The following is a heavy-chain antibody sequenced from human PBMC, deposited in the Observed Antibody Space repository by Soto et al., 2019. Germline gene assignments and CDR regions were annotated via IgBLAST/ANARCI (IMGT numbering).Heavy chain of an antibody. J-gene: IGHJ4*02. Sequence: VQVVQSGTEVKKPGASVKVSCKAYGYMLTDYYMPWVRQAPGRGLEWMGWINPDTGGTMYDQKFQGRVTMTRDTAINTAYMELSRLQSDDTVIYYGARKVATINSDHWGQGTLVTVSS. CDR2: INPDTGGT. CDR3: ARKVATINSDH. D-gene: IGHD5-12*01. V-gene: IGHV1-2*02. CDR1: GYMLTDYY.